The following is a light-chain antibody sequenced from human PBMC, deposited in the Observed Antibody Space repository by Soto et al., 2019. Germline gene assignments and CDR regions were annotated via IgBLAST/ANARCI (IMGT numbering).Light chain of an antibody. J-gene: IGKJ1*01. Sequence: DIQMTQSPSSLSASVGDRVTISCRASQKIVTFLNWYQQHPGKAPKLLIYDASTLQTGVPSRFSGSGSGTGFTLAISSLQPDDFAVYYCQQSYSTPRTFGQGTKVDIK. CDR3: QQSYSTPRT. V-gene: IGKV1-39*01. CDR1: QKIVTF. CDR2: DAS.